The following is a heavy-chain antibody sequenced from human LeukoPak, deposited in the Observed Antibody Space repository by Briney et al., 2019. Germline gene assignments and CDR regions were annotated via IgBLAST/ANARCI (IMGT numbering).Heavy chain of an antibody. CDR3: ARESPSSRGAYDY. CDR2: IYYSGST. D-gene: IGHD6-13*01. J-gene: IGHJ4*02. CDR1: GYSISSGYY. V-gene: IGHV4-38-2*02. Sequence: SETLSLTCAVSGYSISSGYYWGWIRQPPGKGLEWIGSIYYSGSTYYNPSLKSRVTISVDTSKNQFSLKLSSVTAADTTVYYCARESPSSRGAYDYWGQGTLVTVSS.